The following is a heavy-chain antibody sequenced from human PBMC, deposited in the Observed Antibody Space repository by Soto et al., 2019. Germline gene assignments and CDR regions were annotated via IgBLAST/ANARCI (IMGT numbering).Heavy chain of an antibody. J-gene: IGHJ4*02. Sequence: QVQLVPSGAEVKKLGASVKVSCKASGYTFTSYYMNWVRQAPGQGLEWLGIINPRGGYTTSAQRFLGSVTXTRAXSXSQVHMEPGSLTSEATAVYYCASGGVIGVVTAPHDQWGQGTLVTVSS. D-gene: IGHD2-21*02. CDR2: INPRGGYT. CDR1: GYTFTSYY. CDR3: ASGGVIGVVTAPHDQ. V-gene: IGHV1-46*03.